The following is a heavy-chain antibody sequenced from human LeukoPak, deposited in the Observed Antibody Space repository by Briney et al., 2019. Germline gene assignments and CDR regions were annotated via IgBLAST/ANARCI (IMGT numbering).Heavy chain of an antibody. CDR1: GFTFSSYS. CDR3: ARRNRVAVAGTWDY. Sequence: PGGSLRLSCAASGFTFSSYSMNWVRQAPGKGLEWVSYISSSSSTLYYADSVKGRFTISRDNAKNSLYLQMNSLRAEDTAVYYCARRNRVAVAGTWDYWGQGTLVTVSS. CDR2: ISSSSSTL. V-gene: IGHV3-48*04. J-gene: IGHJ4*02. D-gene: IGHD6-19*01.